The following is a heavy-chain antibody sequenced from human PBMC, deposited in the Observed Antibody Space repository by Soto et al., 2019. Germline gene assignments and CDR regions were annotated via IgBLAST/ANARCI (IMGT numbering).Heavy chain of an antibody. J-gene: IGHJ6*02. V-gene: IGHV1-69*13. D-gene: IGHD5-12*01. CDR1: GGTFSSYA. Sequence: SVKVSCKASGGTFSSYAISWVRQAPGQGLEWMGGIIPIFGTANYAQKFQGRVTITADESTSTAYMELSSLRSEDTAVYYCASGAAYSGYDHYYGMDVWGQGTTVTVSS. CDR2: IIPIFGTA. CDR3: ASGAAYSGYDHYYGMDV.